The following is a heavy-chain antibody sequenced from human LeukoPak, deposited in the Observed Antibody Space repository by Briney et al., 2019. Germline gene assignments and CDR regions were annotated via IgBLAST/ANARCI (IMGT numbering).Heavy chain of an antibody. CDR2: INPNSGGT. J-gene: IGHJ5*02. Sequence: GASVKVSCKASGYTFTGYYMHWVRQAPGQGLEWMGWINPNSGGTNYAQKFQGRVTMPRDTSISTAYMELSRLRSDDTAVYYCARDGNYYGSGSYNNWFDPWGQGTLVTVSS. CDR3: ARDGNYYGSGSYNNWFDP. D-gene: IGHD3-10*01. V-gene: IGHV1-2*02. CDR1: GYTFTGYY.